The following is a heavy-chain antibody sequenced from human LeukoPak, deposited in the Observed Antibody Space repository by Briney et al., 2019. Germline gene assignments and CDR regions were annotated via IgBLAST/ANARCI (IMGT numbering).Heavy chain of an antibody. CDR2: INPKGGGT. D-gene: IGHD6-13*01. Sequence: ASVKVSCKASGYTFTGHYMHWVRQAPGQGLEWMGWINPKGGGTNYAQKFQGRVTMTRDTSISTAYMELRRLRSDDTAVYYCARGPKSHFFIAASSPSWFDPWGQGTLVTVSS. CDR3: ARGPKSHFFIAASSPSWFDP. V-gene: IGHV1-2*02. CDR1: GYTFTGHY. J-gene: IGHJ5*02.